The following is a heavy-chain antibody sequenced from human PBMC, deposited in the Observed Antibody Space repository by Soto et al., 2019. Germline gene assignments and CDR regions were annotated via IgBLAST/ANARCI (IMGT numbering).Heavy chain of an antibody. CDR1: GYTFTIYA. CDR2: INAGNGNT. V-gene: IGHV1-3*01. CDR3: AIKAQVVPAAMSRVAYYGMDV. Sequence: ASLKVSCKASGYTFTIYAMHWVRQAPGQRLEWMGWINAGNGNTKYSQKFQGRVTITRDTSASTAYMELSSLRSEDTAVYYCAIKAQVVPAAMSRVAYYGMDVWGQGTTVTVSS. D-gene: IGHD2-2*01. J-gene: IGHJ6*02.